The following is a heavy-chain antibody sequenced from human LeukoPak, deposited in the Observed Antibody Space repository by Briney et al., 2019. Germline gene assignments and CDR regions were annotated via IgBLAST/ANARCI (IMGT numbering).Heavy chain of an antibody. J-gene: IGHJ3*02. CDR1: GYTFTSYY. V-gene: IGHV1-46*01. CDR2: INPSGGST. D-gene: IGHD3-3*01. Sequence: ASVKVSCKASGYTFTSYYMHWVRHAPGQGLEWMGIINPSGGSTSYAQKFQGRVTITADKSTSTAYMELSSLRSEDTAVYYCARDGPCGGVVIICAFDIWGQGTMVTVSS. CDR3: ARDGPCGGVVIICAFDI.